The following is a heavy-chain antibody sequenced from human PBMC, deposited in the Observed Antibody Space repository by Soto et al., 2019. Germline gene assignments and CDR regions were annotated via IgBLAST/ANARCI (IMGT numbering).Heavy chain of an antibody. D-gene: IGHD2-2*01. V-gene: IGHV5-10-1*01. CDR2: IDPSDSYT. Sequence: PGESLKISCKGSGYSFTTYWISWVRQMPGKGLEWMGRIDPSDSYTNYSPSFQGHVTIAADKSISTAYLQWSSLKASDTDMYYCARRFIVVVPAAMGGMDVWGQGTTVTVSS. CDR1: GYSFTTYW. CDR3: ARRFIVVVPAAMGGMDV. J-gene: IGHJ6*02.